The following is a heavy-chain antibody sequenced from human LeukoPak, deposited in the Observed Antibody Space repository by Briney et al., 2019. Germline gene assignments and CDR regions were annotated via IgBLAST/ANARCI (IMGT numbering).Heavy chain of an antibody. CDR3: ARVVATIGWDFDY. V-gene: IGHV4-39*01. CDR2: IYYSGST. Sequence: SETLSLTCTVSGGSISSSSYYWGWIRQPPGKGLEWIGSIYYSGSTYYNPSLKSRVTISVDTSKNQFSLKLSSVTAADTAVYYCARVVATIGWDFDYWGQGTLVTVSS. CDR1: GGSISSSSYY. D-gene: IGHD5-12*01. J-gene: IGHJ4*02.